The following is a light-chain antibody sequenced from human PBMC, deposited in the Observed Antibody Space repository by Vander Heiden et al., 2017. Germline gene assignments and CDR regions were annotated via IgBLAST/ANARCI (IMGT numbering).Light chain of an antibody. CDR2: WAS. J-gene: IGKJ2*01. CDR1: QSVLYSSNNKKY. V-gene: IGKV4-1*01. CDR3: QQYYSTPYT. Sequence: DIVMTQPPDSLAVSLGERATINCKSSQSVLYSSNNKKYLAWYQQKPGQPPKLLIYWASTRESGVPDRFSGSGSGTDFTLTISSLQAEDVAVYYCQQYYSTPYTFGQGTKLEIK.